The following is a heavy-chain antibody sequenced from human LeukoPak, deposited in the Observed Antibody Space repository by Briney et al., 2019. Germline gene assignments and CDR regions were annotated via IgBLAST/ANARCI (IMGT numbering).Heavy chain of an antibody. Sequence: GGSLRLSCAASGFTFTNYAMSWVRQAPGKGLEWVSAISGSGASTYYADSVKGRFTISRDNSKNTLYLQMNSLRAEDTAVYFCASGVPAARSYSPGRAVGAKGPT. CDR1: GFTFTNYA. V-gene: IGHV3-23*01. D-gene: IGHD2-2*01. CDR3: ASGVPAARSYSPGRAV. CDR2: ISGSGAST. J-gene: IGHJ6*03.